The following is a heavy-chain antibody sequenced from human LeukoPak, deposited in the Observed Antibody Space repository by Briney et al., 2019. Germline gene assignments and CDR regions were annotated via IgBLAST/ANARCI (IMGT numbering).Heavy chain of an antibody. CDR3: ARAVGVYDTPFQH. J-gene: IGHJ1*01. Sequence: SVKVSCKASGGTFSSYAISWVRQAPGQGLEWMGWISAYNGNTNYAQKLQGRVTITADESTSTAYMELSSLRSEDTAVYYCARAVGVYDTPFQHWGQGTLVTVSS. V-gene: IGHV1-69*01. CDR2: ISAYNGNT. CDR1: GGTFSSYA. D-gene: IGHD3-22*01.